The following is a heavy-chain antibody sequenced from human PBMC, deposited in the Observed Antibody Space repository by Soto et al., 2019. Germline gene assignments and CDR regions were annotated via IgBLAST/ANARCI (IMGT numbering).Heavy chain of an antibody. CDR1: GYTFTSYY. J-gene: IGHJ4*02. Sequence: ASVKVSCKASGYTFTSYYMHWVRQAPGQGLEWMGIINPSGGSTSYAQKFQGRVTMTTDTSTSTAYMELRSLRSDDTAVYYCARANRYSYGSYYFDYWGQGTLVTVSS. V-gene: IGHV1-46*01. CDR3: ARANRYSYGSYYFDY. CDR2: INPSGGST. D-gene: IGHD5-18*01.